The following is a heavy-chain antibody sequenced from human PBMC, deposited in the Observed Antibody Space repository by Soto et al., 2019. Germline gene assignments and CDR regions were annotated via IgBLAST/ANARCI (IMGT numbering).Heavy chain of an antibody. CDR3: ARYCSGGSCYGPTGVDY. Sequence: PSETLSLTCTVSGGSISSSSYYWGWIRQPPGKGLEWIGSIYYSGSTYYNPSLKSRVTISVDTSKNQFSLKLSSVTAADTAVYYCARYCSGGSCYGPTGVDYWGQGTLVTVSS. CDR2: IYYSGST. V-gene: IGHV4-39*01. CDR1: GGSISSSSYY. J-gene: IGHJ4*02. D-gene: IGHD2-15*01.